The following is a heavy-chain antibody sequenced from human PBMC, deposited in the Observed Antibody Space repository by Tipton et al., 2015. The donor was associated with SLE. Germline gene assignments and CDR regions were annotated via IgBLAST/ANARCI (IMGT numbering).Heavy chain of an antibody. Sequence: SLRLSCEASGFTFNNYAMSWVRQAPGKGLEWVSGISDGGATFYADSVKGRFTISRDNFKKTLHLQMSSLRAEDTAIYYCAKETSTIGIPLFDSWGQGTLVTFSS. V-gene: IGHV3-23*01. J-gene: IGHJ4*02. CDR2: ISDGGAT. CDR3: AKETSTIGIPLFDS. D-gene: IGHD1-1*01. CDR1: GFTFNNYA.